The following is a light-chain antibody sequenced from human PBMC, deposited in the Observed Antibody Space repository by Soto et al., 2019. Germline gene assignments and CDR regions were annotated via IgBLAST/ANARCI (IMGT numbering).Light chain of an antibody. CDR2: KAS. J-gene: IGKJ2*01. V-gene: IGKV1-5*03. Sequence: DIQMTQSPSTLSASVGDRVTITCRASQSISTWLAWYQQKPGKAPKLLIYKASSFESGVPSRFSGSGSGTEFTLTISSLQPDDFATYYCQQYNSYLYTFGQVTKLEIK. CDR1: QSISTW. CDR3: QQYNSYLYT.